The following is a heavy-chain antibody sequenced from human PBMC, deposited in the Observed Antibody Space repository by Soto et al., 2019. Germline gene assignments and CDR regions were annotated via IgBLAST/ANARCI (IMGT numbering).Heavy chain of an antibody. D-gene: IGHD7-27*01. Sequence: SETLSLTCTVTGGSIITSRYFWGWVRQPPGKALQWIGSVYYSGDTYSNPSLKSRVTISEDTSKNQFSLQLSSVTAADTAVYYCARGWGRIFDYWGQGTLVTVSS. J-gene: IGHJ4*02. CDR2: VYYSGDT. CDR3: ARGWGRIFDY. V-gene: IGHV4-39*01. CDR1: GGSIITSRYF.